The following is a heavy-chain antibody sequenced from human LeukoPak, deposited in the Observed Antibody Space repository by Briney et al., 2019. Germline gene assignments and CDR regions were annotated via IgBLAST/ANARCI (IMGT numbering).Heavy chain of an antibody. CDR2: INHSGST. Sequence: SETLSLTCAVYGGSFSGYYWSWIRQPPGKGLEWIGEINHSGSTNYNPSLKSRVTISVDTSKNQFSLKLSSVTAADTAVYYCARRRIAVAGKPLQHWGQGTLVTVSS. D-gene: IGHD6-19*01. CDR1: GGSFSGYY. J-gene: IGHJ1*01. V-gene: IGHV4-34*01. CDR3: ARRRIAVAGKPLQH.